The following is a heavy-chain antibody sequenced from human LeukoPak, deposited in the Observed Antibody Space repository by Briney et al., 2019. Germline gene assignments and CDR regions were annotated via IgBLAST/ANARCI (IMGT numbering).Heavy chain of an antibody. V-gene: IGHV3-48*03. CDR2: ISSSGGTL. J-gene: IGHJ4*02. Sequence: PGGSLRLSCAASGFXFSSYEINWVRQAPGKGLEWVSYISSSGGTLYYADSVKGRFTVSRNNAKNSLYLQMNSLRAEDAAVYYCARIRGVRGVSDYWGQGTLVTVSS. D-gene: IGHD3-10*01. CDR3: ARIRGVRGVSDY. CDR1: GFXFSSYE.